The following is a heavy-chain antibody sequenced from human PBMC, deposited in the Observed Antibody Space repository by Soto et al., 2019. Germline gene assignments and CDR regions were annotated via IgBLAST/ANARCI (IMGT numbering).Heavy chain of an antibody. Sequence: QVQLVESGGGVVQPGRSLRLSCAASGFTFSSYGMHWVRQAPGKGLEWVAVIWYDGSNKYYADSVKGRFTISRDNSKNTLYLQMKSLRAEDTAVYYCARGGVTVRGVIIWFFDYWGQGTLVTVSS. CDR3: ARGGVTVRGVIIWFFDY. CDR2: IWYDGSNK. J-gene: IGHJ4*02. V-gene: IGHV3-33*01. D-gene: IGHD3-10*01. CDR1: GFTFSSYG.